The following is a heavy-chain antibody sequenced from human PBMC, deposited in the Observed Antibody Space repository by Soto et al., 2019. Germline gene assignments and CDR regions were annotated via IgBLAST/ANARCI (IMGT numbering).Heavy chain of an antibody. V-gene: IGHV4-34*01. CDR1: GGSFSGHS. CDR2: INHSGRV. D-gene: IGHD3-22*01. CDR3: STRAYDTNGYYRFDP. Sequence: PSETLSLTCAVYGGSFSGHSWTWIRQSPGKGLEWIGDINHSGRVNYSPSLKSRVTISLDTSKNQSSLTLSAVTAADTAMYYCSTRAYDTNGYYRFDPWGQGTLVTVPQ. J-gene: IGHJ5*01.